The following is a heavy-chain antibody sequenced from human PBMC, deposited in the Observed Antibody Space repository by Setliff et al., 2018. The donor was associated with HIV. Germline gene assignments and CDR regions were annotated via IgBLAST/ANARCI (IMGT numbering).Heavy chain of an antibody. D-gene: IGHD3-9*01. CDR3: VRDRDWAFDY. V-gene: IGHV5-51*01. J-gene: IGHJ4*02. CDR2: IYPGDSDT. Sequence: PGESLKISCKGSGYTFTSYWISWVRQMPGKGLEWMGIIYPGDSDTRYSPSFQGQVTISADKSISTAYLQMDSLRAEDTAVYYCVRDRDWAFDYWGQGILVTVSS. CDR1: GYTFTSYW.